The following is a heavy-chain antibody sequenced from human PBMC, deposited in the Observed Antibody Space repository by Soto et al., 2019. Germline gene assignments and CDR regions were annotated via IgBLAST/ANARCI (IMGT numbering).Heavy chain of an antibody. CDR1: GYPFTNYY. D-gene: IGHD2-21*01. V-gene: IGHV1-46*01. CDR3: ARGLGDSFNPFLDY. J-gene: IGHJ4*02. CDR2: VNPSSASA. Sequence: ASVKVSCKASSGYPFTNYYMHWVRQAPGQGLEWVGIVNPSSASASYAQKFQDRVTMTRDTSTSTVYMELSSLRFEDTAVYYCARGLGDSFNPFLDYWGQGSLVTVSS.